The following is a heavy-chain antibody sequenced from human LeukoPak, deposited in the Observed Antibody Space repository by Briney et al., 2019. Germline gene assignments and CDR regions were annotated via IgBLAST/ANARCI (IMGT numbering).Heavy chain of an antibody. CDR3: ARVVPPTDYGSGSYFWDPYYFDY. CDR1: GFTFSTYN. Sequence: GGSLRLSCVGSGFTFSTYNLNWVRQAPGMGLEWVSSISSGSSHINHADSVKGRFTISRDNSKNTLYLQMNSLRAEDTAVYYCARVVPPTDYGSGSYFWDPYYFDYWGQGTLVTVSS. V-gene: IGHV3-21*04. J-gene: IGHJ4*02. D-gene: IGHD3-10*01. CDR2: ISSGSSHI.